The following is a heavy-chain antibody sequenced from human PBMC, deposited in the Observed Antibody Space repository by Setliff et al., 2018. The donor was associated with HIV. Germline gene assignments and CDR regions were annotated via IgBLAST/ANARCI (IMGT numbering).Heavy chain of an antibody. CDR2: IIPFFGTT. V-gene: IGHV1-69*06. CDR1: GGTFSSYA. Sequence: SVKVSCKASGGTFSSYAISWVRQAPGQGLEWMGGIIPFFGTTNYAQKFQGKVTITADKSTSTAYMELNSLRSEDTAVYYCARSSYYDVNSPFDYWGQGTRVTVSS. J-gene: IGHJ4*02. CDR3: ARSSYYDVNSPFDY. D-gene: IGHD3-16*01.